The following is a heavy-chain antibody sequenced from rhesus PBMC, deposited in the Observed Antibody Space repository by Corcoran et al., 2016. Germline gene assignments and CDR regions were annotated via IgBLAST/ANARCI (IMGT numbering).Heavy chain of an antibody. CDR1: GYSISRGYY. D-gene: IGHD5-42*01. CDR2: IYGSGGSN. CDR3: ARVGSSWSEWDTVGTEWYFDL. J-gene: IGHJ2*01. V-gene: IGHV4S14*01. Sequence: QVQLQESGPGLVKPSETLSLTCAVSGYSISRGYYWGWIRPPPGKGLAWIGSIYGSGGSNFLNPSRKSRVTLSVDTSKNQFSLKLSSVTAADTAVYYCARVGSSWSEWDTVGTEWYFDLWGPGTPITISS.